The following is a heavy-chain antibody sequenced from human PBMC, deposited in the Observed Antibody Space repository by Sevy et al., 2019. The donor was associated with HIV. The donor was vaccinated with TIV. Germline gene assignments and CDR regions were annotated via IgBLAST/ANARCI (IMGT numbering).Heavy chain of an antibody. D-gene: IGHD4-17*01. V-gene: IGHV3-48*03. J-gene: IGHJ4*02. CDR2: ISNSGTTI. Sequence: GGSLRLSCAASGFSFSSYEMNWVRQAPGKGLEWVSYISNSGTTISYSDSVRGRFTISRDNARNLLYLQMNSLRAEDTAVYFCARDLPPSATTVPHFDCXXXGTLVTVSS. CDR3: ARDLPPSATTVPHFDC. CDR1: GFSFSSYE.